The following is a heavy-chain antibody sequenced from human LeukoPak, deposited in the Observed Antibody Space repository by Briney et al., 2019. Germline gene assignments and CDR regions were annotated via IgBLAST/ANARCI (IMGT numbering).Heavy chain of an antibody. V-gene: IGHV4-38-2*02. CDR3: ARVREKSLRFLEWPSYYFDY. CDR1: GYSISSGYY. Sequence: PSETLSLTCTVSGYSISSGYYWGWIRQPPGKGLEWIGSIYHSGSTYYNPSLKSRVTISVDTSKNQFSLKLSSVTAADTAVYYCARVREKSLRFLEWPSYYFDYWGQGTLVTVSS. D-gene: IGHD3-3*01. J-gene: IGHJ4*02. CDR2: IYHSGST.